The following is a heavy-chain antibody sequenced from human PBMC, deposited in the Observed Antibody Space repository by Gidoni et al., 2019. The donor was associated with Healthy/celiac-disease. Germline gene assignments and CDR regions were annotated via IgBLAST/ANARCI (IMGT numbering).Heavy chain of an antibody. J-gene: IGHJ3*02. CDR3: ARPLYSSSWYDAFDI. CDR1: GGSISSYY. CDR2: IYYSGST. D-gene: IGHD6-13*01. V-gene: IGHV4-59*01. Sequence: QVQLQESGPGLVKPSETLSLTCTVSGGSISSYYWSWIRQPPGKGLEWIGYIYYSGSTNYNPSLKSRVTISVDTSKNHFSLKLSSVTAADTAVYYCARPLYSSSWYDAFDIWGQGTMVTVSS.